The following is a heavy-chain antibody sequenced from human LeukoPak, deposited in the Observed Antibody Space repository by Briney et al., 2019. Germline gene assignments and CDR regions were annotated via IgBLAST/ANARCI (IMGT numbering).Heavy chain of an antibody. D-gene: IGHD3-3*01. Sequence: PGGSLRLSCAASGITFSSYGMSWVRQAPGKGLEWVSSISSTGGTTYYADSVKGRFTISRDNSKNTLYLQMNSLRAEDTAVYYCAKDRQDDFWSGYYFIFDYWGQGTLVTVSS. CDR2: ISSTGGTT. V-gene: IGHV3-23*01. CDR1: GITFSSYG. J-gene: IGHJ4*02. CDR3: AKDRQDDFWSGYYFIFDY.